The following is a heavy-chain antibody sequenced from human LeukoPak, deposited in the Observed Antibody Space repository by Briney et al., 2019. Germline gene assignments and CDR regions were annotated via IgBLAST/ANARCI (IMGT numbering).Heavy chain of an antibody. CDR1: GFTFSSYS. CDR2: ISSSSSYI. J-gene: IGHJ3*02. D-gene: IGHD5-12*01. CDR3: ARNVWLDVAFDI. V-gene: IGHV3-21*01. Sequence: GGSLRLSCAASGFTFSSYSMNWVRQAPGKGLEWVSSISSSSSYIYYADSVKGRFTISRDNVKNSLYLQMNSLRAEDTAVYYCARNVWLDVAFDIWGQGTMVTVSS.